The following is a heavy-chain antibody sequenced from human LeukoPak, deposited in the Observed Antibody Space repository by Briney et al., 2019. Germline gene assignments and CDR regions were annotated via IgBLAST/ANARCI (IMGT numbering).Heavy chain of an antibody. Sequence: GGSLRLSCAASGFTFSSYGMHWVRQAPGKGLEWVAFIRYDGSNKYYGDSVKGRFTISRDNSKNTLYLQMNSLRAEDTGVYYCAKDRAAAAYFDYWGQGTLVSVSS. V-gene: IGHV3-30*02. J-gene: IGHJ4*02. CDR2: IRYDGSNK. CDR3: AKDRAAAAYFDY. D-gene: IGHD6-13*01. CDR1: GFTFSSYG.